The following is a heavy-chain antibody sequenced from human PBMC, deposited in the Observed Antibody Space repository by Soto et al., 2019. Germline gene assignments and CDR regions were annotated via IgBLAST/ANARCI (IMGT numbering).Heavy chain of an antibody. Sequence: QVELVQSGIEVKNPGSSVKVSCTASGDTFSNYAINWVRQAPGQGLEWMGGIIPFYDTPNYAENFLGRVTISADKFTATAYLEVSSLRSEDTAVYFCARGYRELFFYAMDVWGRGTPVIVSS. CDR1: GDTFSNYA. CDR2: IIPFYDTP. CDR3: ARGYRELFFYAMDV. D-gene: IGHD3-10*01. V-gene: IGHV1-69*06. J-gene: IGHJ6*02.